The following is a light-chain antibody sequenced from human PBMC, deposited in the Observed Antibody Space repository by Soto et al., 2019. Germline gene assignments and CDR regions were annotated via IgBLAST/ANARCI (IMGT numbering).Light chain of an antibody. CDR2: GAS. J-gene: IGKJ1*01. CDR1: QSVNSAY. V-gene: IGKV3-20*01. Sequence: EIVLTQSPGTLSLSPGERATLSCRASQSVNSAYVAWYQQNPGQAPRVLIYGASTRATGIPHRFSGSGSGTDFSLTISRLEPEDSAMYYCQLYVSSPTCAFVQGTKVEIK. CDR3: QLYVSSPTCA.